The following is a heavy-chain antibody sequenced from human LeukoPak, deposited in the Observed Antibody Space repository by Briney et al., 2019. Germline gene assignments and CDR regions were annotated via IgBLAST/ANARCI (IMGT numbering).Heavy chain of an antibody. CDR3: AKDRKGSREGPDY. V-gene: IGHV3-74*01. CDR2: INSDGSST. J-gene: IGHJ4*02. D-gene: IGHD1-26*01. CDR1: GFTFSSYW. Sequence: GGSLRLSCAASGFTFSSYWMHWVRQAPGKGLVWVSRINSDGSSTSYADSVKGRFTISRDNSKNTLYLQMNSLRAEDTAVYYCAKDRKGSREGPDYWGQGTLVTVSS.